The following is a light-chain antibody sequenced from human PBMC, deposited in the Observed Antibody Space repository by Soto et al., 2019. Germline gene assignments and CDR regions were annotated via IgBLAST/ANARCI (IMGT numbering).Light chain of an antibody. V-gene: IGLV2-23*02. CDR2: EVT. J-gene: IGLJ1*01. CDR3: YSYTAISTSLFV. CDR1: SRDIGTSNL. Sequence: QSARTQPAAVSWSPGQSITISCTGTSRDIGTSNLVSWYQQYPGKAPKLIIYEVTKRPSGISNRFSGSKSGTTASLTISGLQPEDEADYYCYSYTAISTSLFVFGT.